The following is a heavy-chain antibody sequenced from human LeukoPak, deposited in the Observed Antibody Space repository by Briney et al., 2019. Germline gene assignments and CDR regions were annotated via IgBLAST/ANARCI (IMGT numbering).Heavy chain of an antibody. Sequence: ASVKVSCKASGYTFTSNYIHWVRQAPGQGLEWMGMIYPRDGSTSYAQKFQGRVTVTRDTSTSTVHMELSRLRSDDTAVYYCARYITVGATYQHFDYWGQGTLVTVSS. CDR1: GYTFTSNY. V-gene: IGHV1-46*01. CDR2: IYPRDGST. J-gene: IGHJ4*02. CDR3: ARYITVGATYQHFDY. D-gene: IGHD1-26*01.